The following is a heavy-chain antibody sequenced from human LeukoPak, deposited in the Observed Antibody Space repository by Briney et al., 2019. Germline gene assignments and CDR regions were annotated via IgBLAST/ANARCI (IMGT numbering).Heavy chain of an antibody. D-gene: IGHD6-19*01. Sequence: GGSLRLSCAASGFIFSSYAMHWVRQAPGKGLEYVSAISSNGGSTYYANSVKGRFTISRDNSKNTLYLQMGSLRAEDMAVYYCARDWFGGYSSGWYGYWGQGTLVTVSS. J-gene: IGHJ4*02. CDR3: ARDWFGGYSSGWYGY. CDR2: ISSNGGST. V-gene: IGHV3-64*01. CDR1: GFIFSSYA.